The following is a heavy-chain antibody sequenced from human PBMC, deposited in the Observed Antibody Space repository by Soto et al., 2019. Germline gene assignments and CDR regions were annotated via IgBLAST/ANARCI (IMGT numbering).Heavy chain of an antibody. V-gene: IGHV3-64D*06. D-gene: IGHD3-22*01. J-gene: IGHJ4*02. Sequence: PGGSLRLSCSASGFTFSSYAMHWVRQAPGKGLEYVSSISTNGGSTHYADSVKGRFTISRDNSKNTQYLQMSSLRADDTAVYYCVKGEYNYDSSGYYPFDYWGQGTLVTAPQ. CDR2: ISTNGGST. CDR1: GFTFSSYA. CDR3: VKGEYNYDSSGYYPFDY.